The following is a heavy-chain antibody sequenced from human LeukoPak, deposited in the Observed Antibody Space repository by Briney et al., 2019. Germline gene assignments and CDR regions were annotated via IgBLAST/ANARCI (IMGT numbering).Heavy chain of an antibody. Sequence: PSETLSLTCTVSGGSISSGSYYWNWIRQPAGKGLEWIGRIYTSGSTNYTPSLKSRVTISVDTSMNQFSLNLSSVTAAYTAVYYRARNRDDYNLVFDYWGQGTLVTVSS. CDR3: ARNRDDYNLVFDY. V-gene: IGHV4-61*02. J-gene: IGHJ4*02. D-gene: IGHD5-24*01. CDR2: IYTSGST. CDR1: GGSISSGSYY.